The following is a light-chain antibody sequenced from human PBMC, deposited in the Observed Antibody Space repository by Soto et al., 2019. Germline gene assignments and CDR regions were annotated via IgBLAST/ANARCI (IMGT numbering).Light chain of an antibody. V-gene: IGKV1-5*03. J-gene: IGKJ1*01. CDR2: KAS. CDR1: QDISDW. Sequence: DIQMTQSPSTLSASVGDRVTITCRASQDISDWLAWYQQRPGKAPNLLIYKASTLQTGVPSRFSGSGSGTEFTLTISSLQPDDFATYYCQQYSGFWTFGQGTKVEI. CDR3: QQYSGFWT.